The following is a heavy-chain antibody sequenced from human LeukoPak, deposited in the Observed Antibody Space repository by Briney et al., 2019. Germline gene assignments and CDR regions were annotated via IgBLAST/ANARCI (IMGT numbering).Heavy chain of an antibody. D-gene: IGHD4-11*01. CDR2: IYSGGST. Sequence: GGSLRLSCAAPGFTFSSYSMNWVRQAPGKGLEWVSVIYSGGSTYYADSVKGRFTISRDNSKNTLYLQMNSLRAEDTAVYYCARVSNSSPYYYYYYMDVWGKGTTVTVSS. CDR3: ARVSNSSPYYYYYYMDV. J-gene: IGHJ6*03. V-gene: IGHV3-66*02. CDR1: GFTFSSYS.